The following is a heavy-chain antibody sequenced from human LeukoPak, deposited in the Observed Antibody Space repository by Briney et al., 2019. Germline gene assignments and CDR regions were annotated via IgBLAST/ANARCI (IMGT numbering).Heavy chain of an antibody. V-gene: IGHV4-4*02. CDR1: GGSISNSNW. CDR2: IYHSGAT. J-gene: IGHJ4*02. Sequence: PSGTLSLTCAVSGGSISNSNWWTWVRQPPGKGLEWIGEIYHSGATNYNPSLKSRVTISVDTSKNQFSVKLRSVTAADTAMYYCARGVIRAVAVLGYWGQGTLVTVSS. D-gene: IGHD6-19*01. CDR3: ARGVIRAVAVLGY.